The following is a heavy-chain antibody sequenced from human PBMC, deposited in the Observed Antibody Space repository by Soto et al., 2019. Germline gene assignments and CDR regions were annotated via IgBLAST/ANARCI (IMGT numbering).Heavy chain of an antibody. Sequence: TSETLSLTCTVSGGSISSYYWSWIRQPPGKGLEWIGYIYYSGSTNYNLSLKSRVTISVDTSKNQFSLKLSSVTAADTAVYYCAILGVRDCSSTSCYTTLISYWGQGTLVIVSS. V-gene: IGHV4-59*08. J-gene: IGHJ4*02. CDR1: GGSISSYY. D-gene: IGHD2-2*01. CDR3: AILGVRDCSSTSCYTTLISY. CDR2: IYYSGST.